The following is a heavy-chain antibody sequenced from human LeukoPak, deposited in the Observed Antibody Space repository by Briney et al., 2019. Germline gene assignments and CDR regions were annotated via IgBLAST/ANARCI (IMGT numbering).Heavy chain of an antibody. CDR1: GGSFSGYY. CDR3: ARVLIVGTTGAHDH. Sequence: SETLSLTCAVYGGSFSGYYWSWIRQPPGKGLEWIGEINHSGSTNYNPSLKSRISISVDTSKKQFSPKLKSVTAADTAVYYCARVLIVGTTGAHDHWGQGTLVTVSS. D-gene: IGHD5-12*01. J-gene: IGHJ4*02. CDR2: INHSGST. V-gene: IGHV4-34*01.